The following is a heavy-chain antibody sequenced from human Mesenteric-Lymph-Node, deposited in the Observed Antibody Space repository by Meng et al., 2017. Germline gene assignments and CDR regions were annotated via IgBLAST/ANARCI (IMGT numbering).Heavy chain of an antibody. V-gene: IGHV3-20*04. J-gene: IGHJ4*02. CDR3: ARAGWELPADY. D-gene: IGHD1-26*01. CDR2: INWNGGST. CDR1: GFTFDDYG. Sequence: ETLSLTCAASGFTFDDYGMSWVRQAPGKGLEWVSGINWNGGSTGYADSVKGRFTIPRDNAKNSLYLQMNSLRAEDTAVYYCARAGWELPADYWGQGTLVTVSS.